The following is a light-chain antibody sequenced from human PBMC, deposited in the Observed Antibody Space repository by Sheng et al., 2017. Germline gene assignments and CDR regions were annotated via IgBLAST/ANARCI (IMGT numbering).Light chain of an antibody. CDR3: QHRRNWPLT. Sequence: EIVLTQSPDTLSLSTGERATLSCRASETVSRFLAWYQQRPGQAPRLLIYDASSRATGIPARFSGSGSGTDFALTITSLEPEDFAVYYCQHRRNWPLTFGGGTRVEIK. J-gene: IGKJ4*02. V-gene: IGKV3-11*01. CDR1: ETVSRF. CDR2: DAS.